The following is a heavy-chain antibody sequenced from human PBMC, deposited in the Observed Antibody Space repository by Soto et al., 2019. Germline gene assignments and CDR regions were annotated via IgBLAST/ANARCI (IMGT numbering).Heavy chain of an antibody. V-gene: IGHV3-49*04. J-gene: IGHJ6*02. CDR1: GFTFGDYA. CDR3: TSNQEYDFWSGYYSYYYYGMDV. D-gene: IGHD3-3*01. CDR2: IRSKAYGGTT. Sequence: PGGSLRLSCTASGFTFGDYAMSLVRQAPGKGLECVCFIRSKAYGGTTEYAASVKGRFTISRDDSKSIAYLQMNSLKTEDTAVYYCTSNQEYDFWSGYYSYYYYGMDVWGQGTTVTVSS.